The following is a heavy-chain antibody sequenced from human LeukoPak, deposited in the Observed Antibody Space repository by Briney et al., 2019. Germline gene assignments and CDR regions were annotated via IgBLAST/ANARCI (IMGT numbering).Heavy chain of an antibody. V-gene: IGHV3-30-3*01. J-gene: IGHJ4*02. CDR3: ARAPRWRFGELGY. Sequence: GGSLRLSCAASGFTFSSYAMHWVRQAPGKGLEWVAVISYDGSNKYYADSARGRFTISRDNSKNTLYLQMNSLRAEDTAVYYCARAPRWRFGELGYWGQGTLVTVSS. D-gene: IGHD3-10*01. CDR1: GFTFSSYA. CDR2: ISYDGSNK.